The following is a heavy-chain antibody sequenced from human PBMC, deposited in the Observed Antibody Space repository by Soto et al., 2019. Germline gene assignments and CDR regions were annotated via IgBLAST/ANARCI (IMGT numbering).Heavy chain of an antibody. V-gene: IGHV1-3*04. Sequence: GASVKVSCKASGYTFKSYQIYWVRQAPGQRLECMGWINISNGNTEYSQNFQGRVTMTRDTSASTAHMELSSLRSEDTAVYYCARDTDLTLVTTLDYWGQGTPVTVSS. CDR2: INISNGNT. CDR3: ARDTDLTLVTTLDY. J-gene: IGHJ4*02. D-gene: IGHD4-17*01. CDR1: GYTFKSYQ.